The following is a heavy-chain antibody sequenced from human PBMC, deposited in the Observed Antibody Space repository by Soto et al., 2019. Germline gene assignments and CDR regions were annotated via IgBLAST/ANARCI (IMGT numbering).Heavy chain of an antibody. V-gene: IGHV4-4*02. Sequence: SETLSLTCAVSSGSISSSNWWSWVRQPPGKGLEWIGEIYHSGSTNYNPSLKSRVTISVDKSKNQFSLKLSSVTAADTAVYYCARAVVVVVPARGYYYYYMDVWGKGTTVTVSS. CDR2: IYHSGST. CDR1: SGSISSSNW. CDR3: ARAVVVVVPARGYYYYYMDV. J-gene: IGHJ6*03. D-gene: IGHD2-2*01.